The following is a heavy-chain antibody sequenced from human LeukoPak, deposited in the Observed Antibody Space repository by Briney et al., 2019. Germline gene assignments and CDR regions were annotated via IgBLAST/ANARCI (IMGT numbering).Heavy chain of an antibody. D-gene: IGHD3-10*01. CDR2: VDPEDGET. V-gene: IGHV1-69-2*01. CDR1: GYTFTDYY. J-gene: IGHJ5*02. Sequence: ASVKVSCKVSGYTFTDYYMHWVQQAPGKGLEWMGLVDPEDGETIYAEKFQGRVTITADTSTDTAYMELSSLRSEDTAVYHCATDLTMVRGVTNWFDPWGQGTLVTVSS. CDR3: ATDLTMVRGVTNWFDP.